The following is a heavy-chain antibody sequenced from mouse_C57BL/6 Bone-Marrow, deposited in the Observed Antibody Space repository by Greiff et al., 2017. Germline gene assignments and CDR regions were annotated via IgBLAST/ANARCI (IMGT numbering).Heavy chain of an antibody. Sequence: QVQLQQPGAELVMPGASVKLSCKASGYTFTSYWMHWVKPRPGQGLEWIGEIDPSDSYTTYNQKFKGKSTLTVDKSSSTAYMQLSSLTSEDSAVYYCATGTGVDYWGQGTTLTVSS. CDR3: ATGTGVDY. V-gene: IGHV1-69*01. D-gene: IGHD4-1*01. CDR1: GYTFTSYW. J-gene: IGHJ2*01. CDR2: IDPSDSYT.